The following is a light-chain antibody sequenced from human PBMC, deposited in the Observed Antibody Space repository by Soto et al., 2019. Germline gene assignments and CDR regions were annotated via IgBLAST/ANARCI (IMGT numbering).Light chain of an antibody. J-gene: IGLJ3*02. Sequence: QLVLTQPPSVSAAPRQRVTISCSGTSFNIGNNGVNWYQQLQGKAPKLLVYFDDLQPSGVSDRFSGSKSGTSASLAITGLRSEDEADYYCAAWDDSLNGPVFGGGTKLTVL. V-gene: IGLV1-36*01. CDR1: SFNIGNNG. CDR2: FDD. CDR3: AAWDDSLNGPV.